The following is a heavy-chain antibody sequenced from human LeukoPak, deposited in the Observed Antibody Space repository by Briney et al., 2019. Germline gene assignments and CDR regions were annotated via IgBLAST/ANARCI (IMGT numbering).Heavy chain of an antibody. CDR1: GDSVSSNSAA. V-gene: IGHV6-1*01. CDR3: ARQSSTDYYYYGLDV. CDR2: TYYRSKWYY. J-gene: IGHJ6*02. D-gene: IGHD1-1*01. Sequence: SQTLSLTCAISGDSVSSNSAAWNWIRQSPSRGLEWLGRTYYRSKWYYDYALSVKRRIVINPDTSKNQFSLQLNSETPEDTAVYYCARQSSTDYYYYGLDVWGQGTTVAVSS.